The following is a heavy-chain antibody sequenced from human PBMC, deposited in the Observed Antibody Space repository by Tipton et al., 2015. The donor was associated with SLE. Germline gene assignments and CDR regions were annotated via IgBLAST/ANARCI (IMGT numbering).Heavy chain of an antibody. V-gene: IGHV3-23*01. J-gene: IGHJ3*02. Sequence: ALRLSCAASGFTFSSYAMSWVRQAPGKGLEWVSAISGSGGSTYYADSVKGRLTISRDNSKNTLYLQMNSLRAEDTAVYYCAKLGGIVLAHAFDIWGQGTMVTVSS. D-gene: IGHD2-8*02. CDR3: AKLGGIVLAHAFDI. CDR1: GFTFSSYA. CDR2: ISGSGGST.